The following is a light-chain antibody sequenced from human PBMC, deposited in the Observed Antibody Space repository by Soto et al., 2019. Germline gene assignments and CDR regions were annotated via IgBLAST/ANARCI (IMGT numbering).Light chain of an antibody. CDR2: DAS. CDR1: QTFGSSY. V-gene: IGKV3-20*01. Sequence: EIVLTQSPGTLSLSPVHIATLSCRASQTFGSSYLAWYQQKPGQAPRLLIYDASNRATGIPDRFSGSGSGTDFTLTISRLEPEDFAVYYCHHYGGSPTFGGGTKVDIK. J-gene: IGKJ4*01. CDR3: HHYGGSPT.